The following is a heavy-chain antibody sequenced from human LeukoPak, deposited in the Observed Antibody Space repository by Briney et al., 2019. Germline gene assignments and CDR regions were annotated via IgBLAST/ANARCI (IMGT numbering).Heavy chain of an antibody. Sequence: ASVKVSCKASGYTXTXXYMXWVRQAPGXXXXXXXIINPSGGSTSYAQKFQGRVTMTRDTSTSTVYMELSSLRSEDTAVYYCARWHPFGRIVDYWGQGTLVTVSS. CDR2: INPSGGST. J-gene: IGHJ4*02. D-gene: IGHD3/OR15-3a*01. CDR1: GYTXTXXY. V-gene: IGHV1-46*01. CDR3: ARWHPFGRIVDY.